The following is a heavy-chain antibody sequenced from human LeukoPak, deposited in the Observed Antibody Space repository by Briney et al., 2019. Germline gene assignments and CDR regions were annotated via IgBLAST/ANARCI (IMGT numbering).Heavy chain of an antibody. V-gene: IGHV3-21*01. D-gene: IGHD3-22*01. CDR2: ISSSSSYI. CDR1: GFTFSSYS. Sequence: GGSLTLSCAASGFTFSSYSINWVRQAPGKGLEWVSSISSSSSYIYYADSVKGRFTISRDNAKNSLYLQMNSLRAEDTAVYYCARDLLYYYDSSPRAFDIWGQGTMVTVSS. J-gene: IGHJ3*02. CDR3: ARDLLYYYDSSPRAFDI.